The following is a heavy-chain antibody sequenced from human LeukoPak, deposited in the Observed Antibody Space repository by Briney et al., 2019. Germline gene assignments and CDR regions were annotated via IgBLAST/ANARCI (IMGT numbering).Heavy chain of an antibody. J-gene: IGHJ4*02. CDR3: ARSLLWFGEPLPTYYFDY. V-gene: IGHV4-59*01. D-gene: IGHD3-10*01. CDR1: GGSIISYY. CDR2: IYYSGST. Sequence: SETLSLTCTVSGGSIISYYWSWIRQPPGKGLEWIGYIYYSGSTNYNPSLKSRVTISVDTSKNQFSLKLSSVTAADTAVYYCARSLLWFGEPLPTYYFDYWGQGTLVTVSS.